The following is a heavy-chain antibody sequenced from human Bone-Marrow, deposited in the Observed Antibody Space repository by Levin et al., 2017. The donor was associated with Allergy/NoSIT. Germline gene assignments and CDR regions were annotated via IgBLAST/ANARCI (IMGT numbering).Heavy chain of an antibody. J-gene: IGHJ4*02. CDR2: FTYGSNK. CDR3: ARSPIRVDTAVEGDLDY. D-gene: IGHD5-18*01. CDR1: GFTFSTYT. Sequence: GGSLRLSCAASGFTFSTYTLHWVRQAPGKGLEWVAVFTYGSNKYYADSVKGRFTISRDYSKNTLYLQMNSLRADDTAVYYCARSPIRVDTAVEGDLDYWGQGTLVTVSS. V-gene: IGHV3-30*17.